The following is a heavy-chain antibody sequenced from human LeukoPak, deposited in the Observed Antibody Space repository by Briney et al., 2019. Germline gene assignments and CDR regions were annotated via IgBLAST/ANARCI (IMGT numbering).Heavy chain of an antibody. D-gene: IGHD1-26*01. CDR3: AKRKVATGYYFDY. CDR2: IYSGGNT. Sequence: GGSLRLSCAASGFTVSSNYMSWVRQAPGKGLEWVSVIYSGGNTYYADSVKGRFTISRDDSKNTVYMQMNSLRAEDTAVYYCAKRKVATGYYFDYWGQGTLVTVSS. V-gene: IGHV3-66*04. J-gene: IGHJ4*02. CDR1: GFTVSSNY.